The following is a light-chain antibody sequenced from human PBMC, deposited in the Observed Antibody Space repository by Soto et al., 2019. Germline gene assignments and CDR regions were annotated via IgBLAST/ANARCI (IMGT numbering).Light chain of an antibody. CDR1: SSDVGGYNY. V-gene: IGLV2-14*01. CDR2: DVS. CDR3: YSYTTSSTYV. J-gene: IGLJ1*01. Sequence: QAALTQPASVSGSPGQSITLSCSGTSSDVGGYNYVSWYQQHPGKAPQVMIYDVSNRPSGVSNRFSGSKSGNTASLTISGLQAEDEADYYCYSYTTSSTYVFGTGTKVTVL.